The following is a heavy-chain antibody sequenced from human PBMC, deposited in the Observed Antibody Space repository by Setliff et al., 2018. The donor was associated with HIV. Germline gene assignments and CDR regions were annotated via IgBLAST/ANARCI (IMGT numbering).Heavy chain of an antibody. CDR3: ARGALSLTMTKLLSFFDS. D-gene: IGHD3-22*01. CDR1: GGSLSGFY. Sequence: PSETLSLTCAVYGGSLSGFYWNWIRQSPGKGLEWIGEINHRGGVNYNPSFNSRLTMSVDTSKNQFSLKLTSVTAADTAIYFCARGALSLTMTKLLSFFDSWGQGTQVTVSS. CDR2: INHRGGV. J-gene: IGHJ4*02. V-gene: IGHV4-34*01.